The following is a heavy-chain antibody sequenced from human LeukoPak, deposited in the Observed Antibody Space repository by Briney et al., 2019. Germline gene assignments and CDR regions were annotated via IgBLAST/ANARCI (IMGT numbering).Heavy chain of an antibody. Sequence: SSVKVSCKPSVHIFASYYIHRVRQAPGQGNECKSVINPRVDSASSAQKFQARVTVTRDTSTSTVYMELSSLRSEDTAVYYCARCYYDSTGSSGLGSFDIWGQGTMVTVTS. J-gene: IGHJ3*02. CDR1: VHIFASYY. D-gene: IGHD3-22*01. V-gene: IGHV1-46*01. CDR2: INPRVDSA. CDR3: ARCYYDSTGSSGLGSFDI.